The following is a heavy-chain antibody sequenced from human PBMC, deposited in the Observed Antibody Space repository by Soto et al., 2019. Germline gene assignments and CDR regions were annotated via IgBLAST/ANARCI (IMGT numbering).Heavy chain of an antibody. Sequence: PGGSLRLSCAASGFTFSTYAMSWVRQAPGMGLEWVSGISGSGGRTYYADSVKGRFTNSRDTSKNKVYLQMNSLRAEETAVYYFAKMNDFWSGYYSAYYFDYWGPGTLVTVSS. D-gene: IGHD3-3*01. CDR3: AKMNDFWSGYYSAYYFDY. V-gene: IGHV3-23*01. CDR1: GFTFSTYA. CDR2: ISGSGGRT. J-gene: IGHJ4*02.